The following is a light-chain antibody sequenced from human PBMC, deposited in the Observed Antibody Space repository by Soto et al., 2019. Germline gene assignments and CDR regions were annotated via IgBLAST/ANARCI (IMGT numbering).Light chain of an antibody. CDR3: RRYDEWPPGT. CDR1: QSVSTN. V-gene: IGKV3D-15*01. J-gene: IGKJ1*01. Sequence: IVVIPFPRILYETPGDSVTLSCRVSQSVSTNVAWYQQKPGEAPRLLIFDAAARAVDIPARFSGSVSGTEFTLTISSLQPEDFAVYFCRRYDEWPPGTFGQGTKVDI. CDR2: DAA.